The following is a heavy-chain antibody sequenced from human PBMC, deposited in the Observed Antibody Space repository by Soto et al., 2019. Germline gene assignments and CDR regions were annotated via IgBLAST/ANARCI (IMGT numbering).Heavy chain of an antibody. CDR2: IYYSGST. J-gene: IGHJ5*02. Sequence: SETLSLTCAVSSGSISSSNWWSWIRQPPGKGLEWIGYIYYSGSTNYNPSLKSRVTISVDTSKNHFSLRLSSVTAADTAVYYCARSAATWFDPWGQGTLVTVSS. V-gene: IGHV4-59*08. CDR1: SGSISSSNW. CDR3: ARSAATWFDP.